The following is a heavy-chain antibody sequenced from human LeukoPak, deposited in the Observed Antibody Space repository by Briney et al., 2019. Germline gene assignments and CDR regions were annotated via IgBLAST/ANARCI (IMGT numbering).Heavy chain of an antibody. V-gene: IGHV4-59*01. J-gene: IGHJ6*04. CDR2: IYYSGSI. CDR3: ARDLSLYDSSGYSRSGMDV. Sequence: SETLSLTCTVSGGSISSYYWSWSRQPPGKGLEWIGYIYYSGSINYNTSLKSRVTISVDASKNQFSLKLNSVTAADTAVYYCARDLSLYDSSGYSRSGMDVWGKGTTVTVSS. CDR1: GGSISSYY. D-gene: IGHD3-22*01.